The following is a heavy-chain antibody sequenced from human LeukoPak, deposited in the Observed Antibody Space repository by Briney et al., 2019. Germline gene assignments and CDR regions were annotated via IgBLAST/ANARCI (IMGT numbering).Heavy chain of an antibody. J-gene: IGHJ4*02. CDR2: IDTNTGNP. CDR3: AREDFWSGYSVGY. D-gene: IGHD3-3*01. CDR1: GYTFISYA. Sequence: GASLKVSCKASGYTFISYAMKWVRQAPGQGLEWMGWIDTNTGNPTYAQGFTGRFVFSLDTSVTTVYLQISSLKAEDTAVYFCAREDFWSGYSVGYWGQGTLVTVSS. V-gene: IGHV7-4-1*02.